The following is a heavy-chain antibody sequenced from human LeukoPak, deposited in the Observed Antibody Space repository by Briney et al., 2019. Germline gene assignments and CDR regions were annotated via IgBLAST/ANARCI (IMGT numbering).Heavy chain of an antibody. D-gene: IGHD3-10*01. Sequence: PGGSLRLSCAASGFTFSSYGMSWVRQAPGEGLEWVSAISGSGVNTYYADSVKGRFSISRDNSKNTLYLQMNSLRAEDTAVYYCAKASIRGASYYYYYYMDVWGKGTTVTISS. J-gene: IGHJ6*03. CDR2: ISGSGVNT. CDR3: AKASIRGASYYYYYYMDV. CDR1: GFTFSSYG. V-gene: IGHV3-23*01.